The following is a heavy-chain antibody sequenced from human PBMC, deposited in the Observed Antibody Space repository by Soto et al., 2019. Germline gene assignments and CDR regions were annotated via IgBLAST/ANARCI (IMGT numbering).Heavy chain of an antibody. D-gene: IGHD3-9*01. V-gene: IGHV4-59*01. J-gene: IGHJ4*02. CDR2: IYYSGST. Sequence: PSETLSLTCTVSGGSISSYYWSWIRQPPGKGLEWIGYIYYSGSTNYNPSLKSRVTISVDTSKNQFSLKLSSVTAADAAVYYCARDHYDILTGYLVPFDYWGQGTLVTVSS. CDR1: GGSISSYY. CDR3: ARDHYDILTGYLVPFDY.